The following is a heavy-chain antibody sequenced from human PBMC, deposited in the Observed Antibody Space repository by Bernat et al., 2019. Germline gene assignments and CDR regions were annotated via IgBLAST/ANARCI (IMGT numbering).Heavy chain of an antibody. Sequence: QVQLVQSGAEVKKPGSSVKVSCKASGGTFSSYAISWVRLAPGQGLEWMGGIIPIFGTANYAQKFQGRGTLTAVEATRRACMGLRRMRSEDTAVDCGGGWGGGYSYGFGAGADAFDIWGQGTMVTVSS. CDR1: GGTFSSYA. CDR3: GGWGGGYSYGFGAGADAFDI. D-gene: IGHD5-18*01. CDR2: IIPIFGTA. V-gene: IGHV1-69*01. J-gene: IGHJ3*02.